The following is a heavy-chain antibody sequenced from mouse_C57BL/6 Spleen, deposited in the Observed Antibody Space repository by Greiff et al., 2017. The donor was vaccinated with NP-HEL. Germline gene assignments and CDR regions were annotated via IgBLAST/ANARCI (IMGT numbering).Heavy chain of an antibody. V-gene: IGHV1-81*01. J-gene: IGHJ4*01. CDR2: IYPRSGNT. CDR1: GYTFTSYG. CDR3: ARYYGSSYGDAMDY. D-gene: IGHD1-1*01. Sequence: QVQLKESGAELARPGASVKLSCKASGYTFTSYGISWVKQRTGQGLEWIGEIYPRSGNTYYNEKFKGKATLTADKSSSTAYMELRSLTSEDSAVYFCARYYGSSYGDAMDYWGQGTSVTVSS.